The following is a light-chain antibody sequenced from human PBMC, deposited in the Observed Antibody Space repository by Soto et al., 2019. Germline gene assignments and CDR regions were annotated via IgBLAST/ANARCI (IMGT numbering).Light chain of an antibody. J-gene: IGLJ3*02. CDR3: TSYTSRSTLV. CDR2: EVS. CDR1: SSDVGGYNY. V-gene: IGLV2-14*01. Sequence: QSALTQPASVSGSPEQSITISCTGTSSDVGGYNYVSWYQQHPGKAPKLMIFEVSNRPSGVSHRFSGSKSGNTASLTISGLQTEDEADYYCTSYTSRSTLVFGGGTKLTVL.